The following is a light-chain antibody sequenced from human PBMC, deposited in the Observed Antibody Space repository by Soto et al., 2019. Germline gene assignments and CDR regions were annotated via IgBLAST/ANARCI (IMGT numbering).Light chain of an antibody. CDR2: AAS. V-gene: IGKV1-6*01. J-gene: IGKJ1*01. Sequence: IQLTQSPSFLSASVGDRVTITCRASQSISSYLNWYQQKPGKAPKLLIYAASDSQTEVPSRFSGSGSGADFTLTISSLQPEDFATYYCLQDHNYQWTFGQGTKVDIK. CDR3: LQDHNYQWT. CDR1: QSISSY.